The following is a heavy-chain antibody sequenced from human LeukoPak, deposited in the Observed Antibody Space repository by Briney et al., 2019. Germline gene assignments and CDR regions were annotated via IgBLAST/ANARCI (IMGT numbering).Heavy chain of an antibody. J-gene: IGHJ6*02. Sequence: SETLSLTCTVSGGSISSYYWSCIRQPPGKGLEGLGYIYYSGSTIYNPSLKSRLTISVDTSKNQFSLDLLSVTSGDTAVFYCARNEGWSGSYYYYGMDVWGQGTTVTVSS. D-gene: IGHD3-3*01. CDR1: GGSISSYY. CDR2: IYYSGST. V-gene: IGHV4-59*13. CDR3: ARNEGWSGSYYYYGMDV.